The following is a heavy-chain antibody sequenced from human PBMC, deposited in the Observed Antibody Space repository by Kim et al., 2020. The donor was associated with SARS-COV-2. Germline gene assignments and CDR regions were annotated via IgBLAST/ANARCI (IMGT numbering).Heavy chain of an antibody. CDR3: ARASFESVGATTVRRHFDY. D-gene: IGHD1-26*01. V-gene: IGHV1-8*01. Sequence: ASVKVSCKASGYTFTSYDINWVRQATGQGLEWMGWMNPNSGNTGYAQKFQGRVTMTRNTSISTAYMGLSSLRSEDTAVYYCARASFESVGATTVRRHFDYWGQGTLVTVSS. J-gene: IGHJ4*02. CDR2: MNPNSGNT. CDR1: GYTFTSYD.